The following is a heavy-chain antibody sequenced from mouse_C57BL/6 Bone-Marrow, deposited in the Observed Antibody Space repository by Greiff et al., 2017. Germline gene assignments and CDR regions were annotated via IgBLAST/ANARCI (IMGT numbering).Heavy chain of an antibody. V-gene: IGHV5-6*01. CDR1: GFTFSSYG. CDR2: ISSGGSYT. D-gene: IGHD1-1*01. Sequence: EVKVVKSGGDLVKPGGSLKLSCAASGFTFSSYGMSWVRQTPDKRLEWVATISSGGSYTYYPDSVKGRFTISRDNAKNTLYLQMSSLKSEDTAMYYCARLPYYYGSSYGWFAYWGQGTLVTVSA. J-gene: IGHJ3*01. CDR3: ARLPYYYGSSYGWFAY.